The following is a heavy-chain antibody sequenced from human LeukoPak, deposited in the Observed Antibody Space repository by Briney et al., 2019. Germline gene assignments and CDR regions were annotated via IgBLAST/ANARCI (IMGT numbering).Heavy chain of an antibody. J-gene: IGHJ3*01. D-gene: IGHD2-21*01. CDR3: ARSKDILLGDSDAFDL. Sequence: SETLSLTCAVYGGSFSGYYWSWIRQPPGKGLEWIGEINHSGSTNYNPSLKSRVTISVDTSKNQFSLKLSSVTAADTAVYYCARSKDILLGDSDAFDLWGRGTTVTVSS. V-gene: IGHV4-34*01. CDR1: GGSFSGYY. CDR2: INHSGST.